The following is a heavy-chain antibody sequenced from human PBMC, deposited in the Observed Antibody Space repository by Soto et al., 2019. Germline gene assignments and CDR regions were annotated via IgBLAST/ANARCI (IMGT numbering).Heavy chain of an antibody. CDR1: GFTFSSYG. V-gene: IGHV3-33*01. J-gene: IGHJ6*02. Sequence: QVQLVESGGGVVQPGRSLRLSCAASGFTFSSYGMHWVRQAPGKGLEWVAVIWYDGSNKYYADSVKGRFTISRDNSKNTLYLQMNSLRAEDTAVYYCARAYDFWSGYYRGYYYGMDVWGRGTTVTVSS. D-gene: IGHD3-3*01. CDR2: IWYDGSNK. CDR3: ARAYDFWSGYYRGYYYGMDV.